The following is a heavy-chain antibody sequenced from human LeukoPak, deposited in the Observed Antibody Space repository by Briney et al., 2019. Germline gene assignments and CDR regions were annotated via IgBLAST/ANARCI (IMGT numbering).Heavy chain of an antibody. J-gene: IGHJ4*02. Sequence: GGSLRLSCAASGFTFSSYWMSWVRQAPGKGLEWVANIKQDGSEKYYVDSVKGRFTISRDNAKNSLYLQMNSLRAEDTAVYYCATDTGTGSYYKIRIDYWGQGTLVTVSS. CDR1: GFTFSSYW. V-gene: IGHV3-7*01. D-gene: IGHD3-10*01. CDR2: IKQDGSEK. CDR3: ATDTGTGSYYKIRIDY.